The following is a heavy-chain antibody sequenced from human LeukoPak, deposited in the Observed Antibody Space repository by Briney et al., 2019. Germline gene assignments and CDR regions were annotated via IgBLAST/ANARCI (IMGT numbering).Heavy chain of an antibody. J-gene: IGHJ5*02. Sequence: GASVKVSCKASGYSFADYYMHWVRQAPGQGLKWMGWIKPNSGDTRSAQKFQGRVTMTRDTSISTAYMELSSLRYDDTAVYYCATNILVRDIINWFDPWGQGTLVTVSS. CDR1: GYSFADYY. V-gene: IGHV1-2*02. CDR3: ATNILVRDIINWFDP. CDR2: IKPNSGDT. D-gene: IGHD3-10*01.